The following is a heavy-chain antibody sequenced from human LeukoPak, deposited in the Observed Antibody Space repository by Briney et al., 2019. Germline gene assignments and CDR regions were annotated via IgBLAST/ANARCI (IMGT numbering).Heavy chain of an antibody. CDR2: INPNSGGT. Sequence: GASVKVSCTASGYTFTGYYMHWVRQAPGQGLEWMGWINPNSGGTNYAQKFQGRVTMTRDTSISTAYMELSRLRSDDTAVYYCARTLYYDFWMFDYWGQGTLVTVSS. J-gene: IGHJ4*02. CDR1: GYTFTGYY. CDR3: ARTLYYDFWMFDY. D-gene: IGHD3-3*01. V-gene: IGHV1-2*02.